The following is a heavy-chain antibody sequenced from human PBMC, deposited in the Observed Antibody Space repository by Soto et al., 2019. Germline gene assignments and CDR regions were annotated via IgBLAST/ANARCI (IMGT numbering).Heavy chain of an antibody. D-gene: IGHD3-22*01. J-gene: IGHJ3*02. CDR1: GFTFSSHW. CDR3: ARGDYYDSSGPFSDAFDI. V-gene: IGHV3-7*04. Sequence: QLVESGGGLVQPGGSLRLSCAASGFTFSSHWMSWVRQAPGKGLEWVANIKPDGSEKWYVDSVKGRFTISRDNAKNSLYLQMNSLRAEDTAVYYCARGDYYDSSGPFSDAFDIWGQGTTVTVSS. CDR2: IKPDGSEK.